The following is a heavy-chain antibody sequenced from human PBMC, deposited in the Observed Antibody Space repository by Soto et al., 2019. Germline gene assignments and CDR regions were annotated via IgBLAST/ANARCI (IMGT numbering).Heavy chain of an antibody. CDR3: ARVYYYDSSGYAQLGGVDP. Sequence: QLKLQESGPGLVKPSETLSLTCTVSGGSISSSSYYWGWIRQPPGKGLEWIGSIYYSGSTYYNPSLKSRVTISVDTSKNQFSLKLSSVTAADTAVYYCARVYYYDSSGYAQLGGVDPWGQGTLVTVSS. CDR2: IYYSGST. D-gene: IGHD3-22*01. V-gene: IGHV4-39*01. J-gene: IGHJ5*02. CDR1: GGSISSSSYY.